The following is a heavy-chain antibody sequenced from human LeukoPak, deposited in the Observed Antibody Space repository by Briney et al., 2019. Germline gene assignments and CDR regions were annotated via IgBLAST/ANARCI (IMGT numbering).Heavy chain of an antibody. CDR3: ARGTAGSGYAFDI. Sequence: ASVKVSCKASGYTFTGYYMHWVRQAPGQGLEWMGWINPNSGGTNYAQKFQGRVTMTRNTSISTAYMELSSLRSEDTAVYYCARGTAGSGYAFDIWGQGTMVTVSS. CDR2: INPNSGGT. CDR1: GYTFTGYY. D-gene: IGHD5-12*01. J-gene: IGHJ3*02. V-gene: IGHV1-2*02.